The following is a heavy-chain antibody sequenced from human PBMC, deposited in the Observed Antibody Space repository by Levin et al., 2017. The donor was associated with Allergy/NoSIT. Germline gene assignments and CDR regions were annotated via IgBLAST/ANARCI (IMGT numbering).Heavy chain of an antibody. D-gene: IGHD6-13*01. Sequence: GSLRLSCAVYGGSFSGYYWSWIRQPPGKGLEWIGEINHSGSTNYNPSLKSRVTISVDTSKNQFSLKLSSVTAADTAVYYCARGEAAAWGVGAAYYFDYWGQGTLVTVSS. J-gene: IGHJ4*02. CDR2: INHSGST. V-gene: IGHV4-34*01. CDR1: GGSFSGYY. CDR3: ARGEAAAWGVGAAYYFDY.